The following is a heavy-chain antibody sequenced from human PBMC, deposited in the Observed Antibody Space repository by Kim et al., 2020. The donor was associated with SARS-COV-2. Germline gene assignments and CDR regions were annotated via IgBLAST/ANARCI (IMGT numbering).Heavy chain of an antibody. Sequence: ASVKVSCKASGYTFTDYYIQWVRQAPGQGLEWLGIINPSGGSTDYAQNFQGRLTMTRDTSTSTVYMELSSLRSEDTAVYYCAASITIFGVITGAAGYYGMDVWGQGTTVTVSS. CDR2: INPSGGST. D-gene: IGHD3-3*01. CDR1: GYTFTDYY. CDR3: AASITIFGVITGAAGYYGMDV. V-gene: IGHV1-46*01. J-gene: IGHJ6*02.